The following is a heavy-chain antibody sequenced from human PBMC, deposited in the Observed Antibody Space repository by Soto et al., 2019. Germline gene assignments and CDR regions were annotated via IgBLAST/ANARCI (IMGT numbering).Heavy chain of an antibody. CDR2: ISAYNGNT. CDR1: GYTFTSYG. CDR3: ARDLQFSPESGPESAY. Sequence: ASLKVSCKSSGYTFTSYGIIWVRQAPGQGLAWMGWISAYNGNTNYAQKLQGRVTMTTDTSTSTAYMELRSLRSDDTAVYYCARDLQFSPESGPESAYWGQGTLVTVSS. J-gene: IGHJ4*02. D-gene: IGHD3-3*01. V-gene: IGHV1-18*01.